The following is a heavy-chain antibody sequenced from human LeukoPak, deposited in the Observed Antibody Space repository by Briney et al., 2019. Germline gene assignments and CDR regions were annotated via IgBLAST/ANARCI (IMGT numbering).Heavy chain of an antibody. V-gene: IGHV4-39*02. CDR2: IYYSGST. J-gene: IGHJ4*02. CDR3: ARESIVVVPAVGSGSYSLFDY. CDR1: GGSISSSSYY. Sequence: PSETLSLTCTVSGGSISSSSYYWGWIRQPPGKGLEWIGSIYYSGSTYYNPSLKSRVTISVDTSKNQFSLKLSSVTAADTAVYYCARESIVVVPAVGSGSYSLFDYWGQGTLVTVSS. D-gene: IGHD2-2*01.